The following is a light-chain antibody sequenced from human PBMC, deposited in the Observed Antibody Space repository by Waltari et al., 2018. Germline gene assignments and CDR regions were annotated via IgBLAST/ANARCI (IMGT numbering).Light chain of an antibody. V-gene: IGKV3-11*01. J-gene: IGKJ4*01. CDR2: DAS. Sequence: EIVLTQSPATLSLSPGERATLSCRASQSVSTYLGWYQQKPGQAPSLLIYDASNRATGIPARFSGSGSGTDFTLTISSLEPEDFAVYYCRQRSNWPLTFGGGTKVEIK. CDR3: RQRSNWPLT. CDR1: QSVSTY.